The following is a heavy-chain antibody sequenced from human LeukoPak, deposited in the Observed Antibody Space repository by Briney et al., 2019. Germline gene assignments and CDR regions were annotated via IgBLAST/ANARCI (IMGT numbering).Heavy chain of an antibody. D-gene: IGHD6-13*01. CDR3: ARGGGMRSWYDFDY. V-gene: IGHV3-7*04. J-gene: IGHJ4*02. CDR1: GFTFSNYW. Sequence: GGSLRLSCATSGFTFSNYWMSWVRQAPGKGLEFMANIKEAGSEKYYVDSVKGRFTISRDNDKNLVHLQMNSLRAEDTAVYYCARGGGMRSWYDFDYWGQGTLVTVSS. CDR2: IKEAGSEK.